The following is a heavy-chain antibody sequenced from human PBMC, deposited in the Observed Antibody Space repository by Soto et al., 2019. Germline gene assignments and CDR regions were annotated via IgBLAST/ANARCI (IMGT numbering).Heavy chain of an antibody. CDR1: GGSFSGYY. Sequence: SETLSLTCAVYGGSFSGYYWSWIRQPPGKGLEWIGEINHSGSTNYNPSLKSRVTISVDTSKNQFSLKLSSVTAADTAVYYCARGLVRGVIRWFDPWGHGTLVTVSS. J-gene: IGHJ5*02. V-gene: IGHV4-34*01. CDR3: ARGLVRGVIRWFDP. CDR2: INHSGST. D-gene: IGHD3-10*02.